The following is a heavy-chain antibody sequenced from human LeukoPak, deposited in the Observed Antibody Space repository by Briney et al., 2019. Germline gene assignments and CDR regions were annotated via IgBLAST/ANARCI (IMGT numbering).Heavy chain of an antibody. CDR1: GGSISSSSYY. CDR3: ARHADYRTYYFDY. D-gene: IGHD4-11*01. V-gene: IGHV4-39*01. J-gene: IGHJ4*02. Sequence: SETLSLTCTVSGGSISSSSYYWGWIRQPPGKGLEWIGSIYYGGSTYYNPSLKSRVTISVDTSKNQFSLKLSSVTAADTAVYYCARHADYRTYYFDYWGQGTLVTVSS. CDR2: IYYGGST.